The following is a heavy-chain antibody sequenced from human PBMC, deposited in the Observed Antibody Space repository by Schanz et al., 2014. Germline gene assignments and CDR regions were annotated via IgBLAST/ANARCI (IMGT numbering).Heavy chain of an antibody. V-gene: IGHV1-2*04. CDR3: ARDDRAYYYGMDV. CDR1: GYTFTGYY. D-gene: IGHD3-22*01. J-gene: IGHJ6*02. Sequence: QVQLVQSGAEVQKPGASVKVSYKASGYTFTGYYIHWVRQAPGQGLEWMGWINPNTGGTNFAQKFQGWVTVTRDTSISTVYMELSRVTYEDTAVYYCARDDRAYYYGMDVWGQGTTVTVSS. CDR2: INPNTGGT.